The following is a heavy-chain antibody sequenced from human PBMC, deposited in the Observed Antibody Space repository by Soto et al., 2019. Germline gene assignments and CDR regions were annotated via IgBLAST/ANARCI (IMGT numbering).Heavy chain of an antibody. D-gene: IGHD1-7*01. CDR2: ISASNGNT. V-gene: IGHV1-18*01. CDR3: ARDVDIGTRPTGDWFDY. CDR1: GYTFTKYG. Sequence: ASVKVSCKASGYTFTKYGISWLRQAPGQGLEWMGWISASNGNTHYAQRFQGRVTVTTDTSTSTAYMELRILRSDDTAVYYCARDVDIGTRPTGDWFDYWGQGTLVTVSS. J-gene: IGHJ5*01.